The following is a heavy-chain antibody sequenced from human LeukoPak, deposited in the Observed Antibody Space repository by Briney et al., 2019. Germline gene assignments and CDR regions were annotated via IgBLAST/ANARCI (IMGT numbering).Heavy chain of an antibody. J-gene: IGHJ5*02. CDR3: ARSERLAPAAMFYWFDP. D-gene: IGHD2-2*01. V-gene: IGHV1-2*02. CDR2: INPNSGGT. CDR1: GYTFTGYY. Sequence: EASVKVSCKASGYTFTGYYMHWVGQAPGQGLEGMGWINPNSGGTNYAQKFQGRVTMTRDTSISTAYMELSRLRSDDTAVYYCARSERLAPAAMFYWFDPWGEGTLVTVSS.